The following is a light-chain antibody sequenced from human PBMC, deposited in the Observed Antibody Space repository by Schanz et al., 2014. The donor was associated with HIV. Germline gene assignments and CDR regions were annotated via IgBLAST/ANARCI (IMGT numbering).Light chain of an antibody. V-gene: IGLV1-44*01. CDR1: TSNIGSNT. CDR2: GDN. J-gene: IGLJ2*01. CDR3: QSRDSDLSAVVV. Sequence: QSVLTQPPSTSETPGQRVSISCSGSTSNIGSNTVTWYQQLPGTAPKLLIFGDNHRPSGVPDRFSGSKSGSSATLAITGLQAEDEADYYCQSRDSDLSAVVVFGGGTKVTVL.